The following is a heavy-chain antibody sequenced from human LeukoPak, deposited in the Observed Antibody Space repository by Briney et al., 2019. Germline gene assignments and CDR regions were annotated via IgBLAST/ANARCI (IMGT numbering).Heavy chain of an antibody. CDR2: INPNSGGT. D-gene: IGHD5-24*01. CDR1: GYTFTGYY. V-gene: IGHV1-2*02. J-gene: IGHJ6*03. CDR3: ARAVRDGYIDYYYYMDV. Sequence: ASLKVSCKASGYTFTGYYMHWVRQAPGQGLEWMGWINPNSGGTNYAQKFQGRVTMTRDTSISTAYMELSRLRSDDTAVYYCARAVRDGYIDYYYYMDVWGRDHGHRLL.